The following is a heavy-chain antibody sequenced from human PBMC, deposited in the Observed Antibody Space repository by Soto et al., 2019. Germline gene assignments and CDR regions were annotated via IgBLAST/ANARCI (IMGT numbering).Heavy chain of an antibody. CDR2: IYPGDSDT. D-gene: IGHD1-1*01. CDR1: GYRFTSSW. CDR3: ARLPGIVAPGTVFLDN. V-gene: IGHV5-51*01. Sequence: GVSLKISCKASGYRFTSSWIGWVGQMSGNGRVWMGIIYPGDSDTRYRTSFQGQVTISADKSSSTAYLQWNSLQASDTAMYYCARLPGIVAPGTVFLDNWGQGTMVTVSS. J-gene: IGHJ4*02.